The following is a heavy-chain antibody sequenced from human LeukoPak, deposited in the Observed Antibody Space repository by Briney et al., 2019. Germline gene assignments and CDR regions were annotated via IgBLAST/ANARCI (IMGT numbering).Heavy chain of an antibody. CDR3: ARLPISGYYYGMDV. Sequence: GASVKVSCKASGYTFTSYDINWVRQATGQGLEWMGWMNPNSGNTGYAQKFQGRVTMTRNTSISTAYMELSSLRSEDTAVYYCARLPISGYYYGMDVWGQGTTVTVSS. V-gene: IGHV1-8*01. CDR1: GYTFTSYD. J-gene: IGHJ6*02. CDR2: MNPNSGNT. D-gene: IGHD3-3*01.